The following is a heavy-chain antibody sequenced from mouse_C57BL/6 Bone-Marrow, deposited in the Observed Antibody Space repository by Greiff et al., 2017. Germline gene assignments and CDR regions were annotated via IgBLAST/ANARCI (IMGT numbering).Heavy chain of an antibody. Sequence: EVKVVESGGGLVKPGGSLKLSCAASGFTFSDYGMHWVRQAPEKGLEWVAYISSGSSTIYSADTVKGRFTISRDNAKNPLFLQLTSLMSDDTAMYYCARPLLDYWGPGTTLTVSS. V-gene: IGHV5-17*01. J-gene: IGHJ2*01. CDR3: ARPLLDY. CDR2: ISSGSSTI. CDR1: GFTFSDYG.